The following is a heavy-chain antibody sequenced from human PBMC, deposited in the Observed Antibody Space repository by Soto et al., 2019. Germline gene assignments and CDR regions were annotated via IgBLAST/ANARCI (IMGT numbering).Heavy chain of an antibody. J-gene: IGHJ5*02. CDR2: INHRGST. CDR3: ARALVSRMIAAAGAGWFDP. V-gene: IGHV4-34*01. CDR1: GGSFSGYY. Sequence: QVQLQQWGAGLLKPSETLSLTCAVYGGSFSGYYWSWISQPPGKGLEWIGEINHRGSTNYNPSLKGRVTISVDTSTNPFSLKLSSVPAADTAVYYCARALVSRMIAAAGAGWFDPWAQGTLVTVSS. D-gene: IGHD6-13*01.